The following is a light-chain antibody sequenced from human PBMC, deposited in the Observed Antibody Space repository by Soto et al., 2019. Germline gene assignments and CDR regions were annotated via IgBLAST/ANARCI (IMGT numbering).Light chain of an antibody. CDR3: QWYKNWLKWT. CDR1: QSVSSN. CDR2: VAS. Sequence: IVLTQSPGTLSWSPGERATLSCRASQSVSSNLAWYQQKPGPAQRLLIYVASTRASGMPARFSVSGSWTELTLTLSSLQSEAFAFYSCQWYKNWLKWTFGQGTKVDIK. V-gene: IGKV3-15*01. J-gene: IGKJ1*01.